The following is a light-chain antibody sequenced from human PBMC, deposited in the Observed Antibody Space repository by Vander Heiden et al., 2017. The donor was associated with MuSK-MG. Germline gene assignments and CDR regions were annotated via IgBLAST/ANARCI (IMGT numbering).Light chain of an antibody. J-gene: IGKJ4*01. CDR2: DAS. Sequence: DIQMTQSPSSLSASVGDRVTITCQASQDISNYLNWYQHKPGKAPKLLIYDASNLVTGVPSRFSGRGSGTDFTFSISSLQLEDFATYYCRQYDNQPPTFGGGTKVEIK. CDR1: QDISNY. V-gene: IGKV1-33*01. CDR3: RQYDNQPPT.